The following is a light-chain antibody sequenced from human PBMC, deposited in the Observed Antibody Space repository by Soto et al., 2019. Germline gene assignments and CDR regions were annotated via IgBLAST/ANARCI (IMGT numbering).Light chain of an antibody. Sequence: ETVMTQSPATLSVSPGERATLSCRASQSVNSNLAWYQQESGQPPRLLVFGASTRATGVPARFSGSGSGTEFTLTISGLQSEDFAVYFCQQYGSSPLTFGGGTKVDIK. CDR3: QQYGSSPLT. CDR2: GAS. J-gene: IGKJ4*01. CDR1: QSVNSN. V-gene: IGKV3-15*01.